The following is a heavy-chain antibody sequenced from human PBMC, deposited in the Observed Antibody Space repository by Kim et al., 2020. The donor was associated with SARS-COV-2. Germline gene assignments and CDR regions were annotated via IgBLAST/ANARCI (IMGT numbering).Heavy chain of an antibody. J-gene: IGHJ4*02. CDR2: I. CDR3: TRDILPGGAVY. V-gene: IGHV3-9*01. D-gene: IGHD3-10*01. Sequence: IGYADSVKCRFSISGDNAKNSVYLQMNSLRAEDTALYYCTRDILPGGAVYGGRGTLVTVSS.